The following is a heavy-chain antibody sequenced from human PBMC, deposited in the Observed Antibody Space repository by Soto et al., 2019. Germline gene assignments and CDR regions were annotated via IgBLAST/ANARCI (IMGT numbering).Heavy chain of an antibody. CDR3: GRDGAGAYGLGRFGP. Sequence: QVQLQESGPGLVKPSHTLSLSCTVSGDSISRGGYYWNWIRQHPRKGLEWIGYIYHSGSTNYNPSPKSQVTISVATSKNQLSLELTKVTAADTAIYSCGRDGAGAYGLGRFGPWGQGILATASS. CDR2: IYHSGST. CDR1: GDSISRGGYY. J-gene: IGHJ5*02. D-gene: IGHD2-21*01. V-gene: IGHV4-31*01.